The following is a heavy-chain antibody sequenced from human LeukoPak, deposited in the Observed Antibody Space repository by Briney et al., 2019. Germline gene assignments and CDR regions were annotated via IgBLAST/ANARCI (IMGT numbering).Heavy chain of an antibody. D-gene: IGHD6-19*01. CDR2: IYYSGST. CDR1: GGSISSYY. J-gene: IGHJ2*01. CDR3: ARDRQWRRYFDL. V-gene: IGHV4-59*01. Sequence: SETLPLTCTVSGGSISSYYWSWIRQPPGKGLEWIGYIYYSGSTNYNPSLKSRVTISVDTSKNQFSLKLSSVTAADTAVYYCARDRQWRRYFDLWGRGTLVTVSS.